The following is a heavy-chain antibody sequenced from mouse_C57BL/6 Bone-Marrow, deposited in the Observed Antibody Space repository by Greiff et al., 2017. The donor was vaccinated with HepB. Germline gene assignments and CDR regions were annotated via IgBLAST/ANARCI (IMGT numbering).Heavy chain of an antibody. CDR2: IHPNSGST. D-gene: IGHD1-1*01. Sequence: QVQLQQPGAELVKPGASVKLSCKASGYTFTSYWMHWVKQRPGQGLEWIGMIHPNSGSTNYNEKFKSKATLTVDKSSSTAYMQLSSLKSEDSAVYYCARGYYGSTLYFDVWGTGTTVTVSS. J-gene: IGHJ1*03. CDR3: ARGYYGSTLYFDV. CDR1: GYTFTSYW. V-gene: IGHV1-64*01.